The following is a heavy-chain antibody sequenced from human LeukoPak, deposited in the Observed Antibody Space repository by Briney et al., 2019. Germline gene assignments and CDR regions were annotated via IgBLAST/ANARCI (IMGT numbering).Heavy chain of an antibody. CDR1: GGSISSYS. J-gene: IGHJ4*02. CDR3: AREWHHVFDY. D-gene: IGHD5-12*01. V-gene: IGHV4-4*07. Sequence: SETLSLTCTVSGGSISSYSWSWMRQPAGKGLEWIGRIYPRESPNYNPSLKSRVIMSVDKSKNQFSLKLRSVTAGDTAVYYCAREWHHVFDYWGQGNLVTVSS. CDR2: IYPRESP.